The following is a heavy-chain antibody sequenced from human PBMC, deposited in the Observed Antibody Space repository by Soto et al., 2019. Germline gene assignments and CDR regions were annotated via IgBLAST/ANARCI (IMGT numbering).Heavy chain of an antibody. CDR3: ALTYYYDRSGPVNALDI. J-gene: IGHJ3*02. CDR1: GYTFTGYY. Sequence: GASVKVSCKASGYTFTGYYMHWVRQAPGQGLEWMGWINPNSGGTNYAQKFQGWVTMTRDTSISTAYMELSRLRSDDTAVYYCALTYYYDRSGPVNALDIWGQGTMVTVSS. D-gene: IGHD3-22*01. CDR2: INPNSGGT. V-gene: IGHV1-2*04.